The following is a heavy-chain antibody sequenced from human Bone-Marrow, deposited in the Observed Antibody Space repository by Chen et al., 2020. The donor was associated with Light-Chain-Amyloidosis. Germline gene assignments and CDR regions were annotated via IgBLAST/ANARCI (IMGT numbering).Heavy chain of an antibody. D-gene: IGHD5-12*01. V-gene: IGHV5-51*01. CDR2: IYPDDSDA. CDR1: GYTFPNYW. Sequence: EVKKPGESLKISCKGSGYTFPNYWIGWVRQMPGKGLEWMGVIYPDDSDARYSPSFEGQVTIPADKSITTAYLQWRSLKASDTAMYYCARRRDGYNFDYWGQGTLVTVSS. CDR3: ARRRDGYNFDY. J-gene: IGHJ4*02.